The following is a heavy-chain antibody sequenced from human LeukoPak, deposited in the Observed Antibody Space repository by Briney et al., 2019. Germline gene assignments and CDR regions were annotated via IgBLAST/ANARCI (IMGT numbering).Heavy chain of an antibody. V-gene: IGHV4-59*01. Sequence: SETLSLTCTVSGGSISSYYWSWIWQPPGKGLEWIGYIYYSGSTNYNPPLKSRVTISVDTSKNQFSLKLSSVTAADTAVYYCARDGGIVVVVAATGDAFDIWGQGTMVTVSS. J-gene: IGHJ3*02. CDR2: IYYSGST. CDR3: ARDGGIVVVVAATGDAFDI. CDR1: GGSISSYY. D-gene: IGHD2-15*01.